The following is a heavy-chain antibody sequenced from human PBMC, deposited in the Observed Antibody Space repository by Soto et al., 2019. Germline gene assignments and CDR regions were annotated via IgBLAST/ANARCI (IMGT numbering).Heavy chain of an antibody. J-gene: IGHJ5*02. V-gene: IGHV4-30-4*01. D-gene: IGHD3-10*01. CDR1: GGSISSGDYY. Sequence: QVQLQESGPGLVKPSQTLSLTCTVSGGSISSGDYYWSWNRQPPGKGLEWIGYIYYSGSTHYNPSLKRRFSISVGASKIQVSLRRSAVTAAYTAVYYCARGGSCYYGSGSYYPNWFEHWGQGTLVTDSS. CDR3: ARGGSCYYGSGSYYPNWFEH. CDR2: IYYSGST.